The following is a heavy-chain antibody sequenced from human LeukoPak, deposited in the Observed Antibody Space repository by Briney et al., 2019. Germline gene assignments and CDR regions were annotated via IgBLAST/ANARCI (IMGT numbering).Heavy chain of an antibody. J-gene: IGHJ5*02. CDR2: IYYSGST. V-gene: IGHV4-59*01. CDR1: GGSISSYY. Sequence: SETLSLTCTVSGGSISSYYWSWIRQPPGKGLEWIGYIYYSGSTNYNPFLKSRVTISVDTSKNQFSLKLSSVTAADTAVYYCARHNNTPRYSGSYNWFDPWGQGTLVTVSS. CDR3: ARHNNTPRYSGSYNWFDP. D-gene: IGHD1-26*01.